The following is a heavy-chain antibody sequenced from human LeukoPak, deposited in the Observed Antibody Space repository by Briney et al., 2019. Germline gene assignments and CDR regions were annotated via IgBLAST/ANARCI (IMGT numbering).Heavy chain of an antibody. Sequence: GGSLRLSCAASGFMFSDYFMSWIRQAPGKELEWISYISSNSKYTKYADSVKGRFTISRDNAKKSLYLQMNSLRVEDTAVYYCAKTYSRESGYDFFFHYWGQGTRVTVSS. V-gene: IGHV3-11*06. D-gene: IGHD5-12*01. CDR1: GFMFSDYF. CDR2: ISSNSKYT. J-gene: IGHJ4*02. CDR3: AKTYSRESGYDFFFHY.